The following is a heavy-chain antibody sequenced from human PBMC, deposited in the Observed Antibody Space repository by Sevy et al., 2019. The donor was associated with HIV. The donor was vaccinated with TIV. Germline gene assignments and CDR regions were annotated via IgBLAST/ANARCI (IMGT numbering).Heavy chain of an antibody. J-gene: IGHJ6*02. CDR1: GYTFPDYC. CDR2: IDPNSGGT. CDR3: ARGLESIAARRSAGTSTYYNYGMDV. D-gene: IGHD6-6*01. V-gene: IGHV1-2*06. Sequence: ASVKVSCKASGYTFPDYCIHWVRQAPGEGLEWMGRIDPNSGGTNYAQKFHGRVTMTTDTSIRTAKMELSRLRSDDTAVYYCARGLESIAARRSAGTSTYYNYGMDVWGQGTTVTVSS.